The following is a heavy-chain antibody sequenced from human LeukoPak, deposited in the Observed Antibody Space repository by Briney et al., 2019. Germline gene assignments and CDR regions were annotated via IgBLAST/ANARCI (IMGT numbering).Heavy chain of an antibody. V-gene: IGHV4-61*01. CDR2: IYYSGST. CDR1: GGSVSSGSYY. J-gene: IGHJ6*04. D-gene: IGHD3-9*01. Sequence: SETLSLTCTVSGGSVSSGSYYWGWIRQPPGKGLEWIGYIYYSGSTNYNPSLKSRVTISVDTSKNQFSLKLSSVTAADTAVYYCARWVLRYFDWLLYPYGMDVWGKGTTVTVSS. CDR3: ARWVLRYFDWLLYPYGMDV.